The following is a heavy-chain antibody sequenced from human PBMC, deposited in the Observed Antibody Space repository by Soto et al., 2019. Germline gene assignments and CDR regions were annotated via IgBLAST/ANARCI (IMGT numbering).Heavy chain of an antibody. V-gene: IGHV3-30*18. CDR3: AKDMALIAARLTYYYGMDV. Sequence: QVQLVESGGGVVQPGRSLRLSCAASGFTFSSYGMHWVRQAPGKGLEWVAVISYDGSNKYYADSVKGRFTISRDNSKNPLYLQMNSLRAEDTAVYYCAKDMALIAARLTYYYGMDVWGQGTTVTVSS. CDR1: GFTFSSYG. D-gene: IGHD6-6*01. J-gene: IGHJ6*02. CDR2: ISYDGSNK.